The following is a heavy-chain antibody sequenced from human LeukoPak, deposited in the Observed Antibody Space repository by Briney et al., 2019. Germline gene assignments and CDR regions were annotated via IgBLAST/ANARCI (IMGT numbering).Heavy chain of an antibody. D-gene: IGHD6-13*01. CDR2: IRSKANSYAT. Sequence: GGSLKLSCAASGFTFSGSAMHWVRQASGKGLEWVGRIRSKANSYATAYAASVKGRFTISRDDSKNTAYLQMNSLKTEDTAVYYCTRMPGQLVGDYYYGMDVWGQGTTVTVSS. CDR1: GFTFSGSA. V-gene: IGHV3-73*01. CDR3: TRMPGQLVGDYYYGMDV. J-gene: IGHJ6*02.